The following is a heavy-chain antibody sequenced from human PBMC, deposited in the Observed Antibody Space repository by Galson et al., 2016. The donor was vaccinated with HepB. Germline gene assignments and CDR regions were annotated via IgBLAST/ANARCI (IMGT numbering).Heavy chain of an antibody. CDR3: AKGDYDVLRYSAH. V-gene: IGHV3-30*18. CDR1: GFTFNVYG. J-gene: IGHJ4*02. CDR2: ISHDGSNS. Sequence: SLRLSCAASGFTFNVYGMHWVRQAPGKGLEWVASISHDGSNSYHVDSVKGRFTISRDNFKSTWYLEMNSLRGEDTAIYYCAKGDYDVLRYSAHWGQGTLVTVSS. D-gene: IGHD3-9*01.